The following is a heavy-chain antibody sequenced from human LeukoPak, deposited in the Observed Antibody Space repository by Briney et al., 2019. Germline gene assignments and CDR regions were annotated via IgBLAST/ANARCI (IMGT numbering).Heavy chain of an antibody. V-gene: IGHV3-48*02. D-gene: IGHD3-9*01. J-gene: IGHJ4*02. CDR2: INHNGEAI. CDR3: ARDYDWALDF. CDR1: GFPFSSRV. Sequence: GGSLGLSCAASGFPFSSRVMSWVRQAPGKGLEWIAYINHNGEAIYYPEFVKGRFIISRDNAKNTLFLQMNDLRDEDTAVYYCARDYDWALDFWGQGTRVTVSS.